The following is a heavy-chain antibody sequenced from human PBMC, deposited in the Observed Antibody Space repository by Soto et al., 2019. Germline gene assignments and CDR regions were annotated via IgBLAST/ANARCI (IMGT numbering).Heavy chain of an antibody. J-gene: IGHJ5*02. Sequence: EVQLVESGGGLVQPGGSLKLSCAASGFTFSGSAMHWVRQASGKGLEWVGRIRSKANSYATAYAASVKGRFTISRDDSKNTAYLQMNSLKTEDTAVYYCTRLYSSPPDPWGQGTLVTVSS. CDR3: TRLYSSPPDP. CDR2: IRSKANSYAT. V-gene: IGHV3-73*01. CDR1: GFTFSGSA. D-gene: IGHD6-13*01.